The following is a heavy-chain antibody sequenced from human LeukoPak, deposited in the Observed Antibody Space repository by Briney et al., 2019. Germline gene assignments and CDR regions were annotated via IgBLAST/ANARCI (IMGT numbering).Heavy chain of an antibody. CDR3: ARVHAYCGGDCYSAAFDI. V-gene: IGHV3-33*01. J-gene: IGHJ3*02. CDR2: IWHDGSNK. D-gene: IGHD2-21*02. Sequence: PGGSLRLSCAASGFTFSSYGMHWVRQAPRKGLEWVAVIWHDGSNKYYADSVKGRFTISRDNSKNTLYLQMNSLRVEDTAVYYCARVHAYCGGDCYSAAFDIWGQGTMVTVSS. CDR1: GFTFSSYG.